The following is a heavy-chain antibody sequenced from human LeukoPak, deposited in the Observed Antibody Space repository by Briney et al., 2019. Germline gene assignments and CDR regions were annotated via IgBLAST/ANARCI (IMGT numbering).Heavy chain of an antibody. CDR3: ARGGSDFWSGYYLDY. J-gene: IGHJ4*02. CDR2: IYYTGST. V-gene: IGHV4-59*12. CDR1: GGSISSYY. Sequence: SETLSLTCTVSGGSISSYYWSWIRQPPGKGLEWIGYIYYTGSTNYNPSLKSRVTISVDTSKNQFSLKLNSVTAADTAVYYCARGGSDFWSGYYLDYWGQGTLVTVSS. D-gene: IGHD3-3*01.